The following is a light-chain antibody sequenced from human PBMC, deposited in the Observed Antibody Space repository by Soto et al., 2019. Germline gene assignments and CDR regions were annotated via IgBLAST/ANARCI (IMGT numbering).Light chain of an antibody. J-gene: IGKJ4*01. CDR2: VAS. Sequence: EIVMTQSPATLSVSPGERATLSCRASQSVSSNLAWYQQKPGQTPKLLIYVASTRATGIPARFSGSGSGTEFTLTISSLQSEDFAVYYCQQYNVWSLTFGGGTKVECK. CDR3: QQYNVWSLT. V-gene: IGKV3-15*01. CDR1: QSVSSN.